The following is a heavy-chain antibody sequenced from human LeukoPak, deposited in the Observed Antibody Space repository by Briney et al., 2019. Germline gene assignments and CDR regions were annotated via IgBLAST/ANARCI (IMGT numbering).Heavy chain of an antibody. D-gene: IGHD6-13*01. V-gene: IGHV3-23*01. CDR2: ISGSGGST. Sequence: GASLRLSCAVSGFTFATYAMSWVRQAPGKGLEWASTISGSGGSTYYADSVKGRFTISRDNSKNTLFLQMNSLRADDTAVYFCAKDQKSMAATGYDYWGQGTRVTVSS. CDR3: AKDQKSMAATGYDY. J-gene: IGHJ4*02. CDR1: GFTFATYA.